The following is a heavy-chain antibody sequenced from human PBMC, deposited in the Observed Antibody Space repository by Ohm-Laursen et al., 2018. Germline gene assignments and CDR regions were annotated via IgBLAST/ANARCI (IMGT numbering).Heavy chain of an antibody. CDR3: AKVGSGSSTEYFQH. CDR2: ISGSGGST. CDR1: GFTSSSYA. Sequence: SLRLSCAAAGFTSSSYAMSWVRQAPGKGLEWVSAISGSGGSTYYADSVKGRFTISRDNSKNTLYLQMNSLRAEDTAVYYCAKVGSGSSTEYFQHWGQGTLVTVSS. J-gene: IGHJ1*01. D-gene: IGHD2-2*01. V-gene: IGHV3-23*01.